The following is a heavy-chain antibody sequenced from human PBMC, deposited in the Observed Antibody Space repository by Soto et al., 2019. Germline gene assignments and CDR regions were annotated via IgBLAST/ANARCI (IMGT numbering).Heavy chain of an antibody. V-gene: IGHV1-3*05. J-gene: IGHJ6*02. D-gene: IGHD1-26*01. Sequence: QVQLVQSGAEEKKPGASVKVSCKASGYTFTNYAMHWVRQAPGQRLEWMGWINAGNGNTKYSQKFQGRVTITRDTYASTAYMELSSLTYEDTAVYHCASSATTADYYYGIDVWGQGTTVTVPS. CDR3: ASSATTADYYYGIDV. CDR2: INAGNGNT. CDR1: GYTFTNYA.